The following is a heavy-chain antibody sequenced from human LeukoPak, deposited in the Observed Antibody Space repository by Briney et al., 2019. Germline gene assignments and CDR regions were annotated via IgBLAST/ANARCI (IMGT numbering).Heavy chain of an antibody. CDR1: GSSISSYY. Sequence: SETLSLTCTVSGSSISSYYWSWIRQPPGKGLEWIGYIYYSGSTNYNPSLKSRVTISVDTSKNQFSLKLSSVTAADTAVYYCARGGDGYINFDYWGQGTLVTVSS. D-gene: IGHD5-24*01. CDR2: IYYSGST. CDR3: ARGGDGYINFDY. V-gene: IGHV4-59*01. J-gene: IGHJ4*02.